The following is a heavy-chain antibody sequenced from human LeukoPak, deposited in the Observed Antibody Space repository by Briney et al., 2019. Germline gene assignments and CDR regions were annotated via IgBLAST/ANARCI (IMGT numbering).Heavy chain of an antibody. CDR3: ASEYCSGGNCYFDY. CDR2: IFPGDSDT. J-gene: IGHJ4*02. V-gene: IGHV5-51*01. CDR1: EYRFATYW. D-gene: IGHD2-15*01. Sequence: PGESLKISCKGSEYRFATYWIGWVRQMPGQGLEWMGIIFPGDSDTRYSPSFQGQVTISADKSISTAYLQWSSLKASDTAIYYCASEYCSGGNCYFDYWGQGTLVTVSS.